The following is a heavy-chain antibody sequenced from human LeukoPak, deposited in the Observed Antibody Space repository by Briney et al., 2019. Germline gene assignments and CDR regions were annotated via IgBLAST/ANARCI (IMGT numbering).Heavy chain of an antibody. CDR1: GGSFSGYY. V-gene: IGHV4-34*01. CDR3: AKTLSYDTPNWFDP. Sequence: SETLSLTCAVYGGSFSGYYWSWIRQPPGKGLEWIGEINHSGSTNYDPSLKSRVTISVDTSKNQFSLKLSSVTAADTAVYYCAKTLSYDTPNWFDPWGQGTLVTVSS. CDR2: INHSGST. J-gene: IGHJ5*02. D-gene: IGHD3-22*01.